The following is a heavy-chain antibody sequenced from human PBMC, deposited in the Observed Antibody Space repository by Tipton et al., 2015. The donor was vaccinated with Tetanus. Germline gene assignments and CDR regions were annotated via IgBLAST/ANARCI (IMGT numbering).Heavy chain of an antibody. D-gene: IGHD2-15*01. CDR3: ARHGHPSAVVARDASDI. CDR1: GASINAGGYL. CDR2: IYYTART. V-gene: IGHV4-31*02. J-gene: IGHJ3*02. Sequence: LRLSCTVSGASINAGGYLWTWVRQHPGKGLEWVGNIYYTARTSYNPSLNSRVSISVDTSKNHFSLRLTSVTTADTAVYYCARHGHPSAVVARDASDIWGHGTMVNVSS.